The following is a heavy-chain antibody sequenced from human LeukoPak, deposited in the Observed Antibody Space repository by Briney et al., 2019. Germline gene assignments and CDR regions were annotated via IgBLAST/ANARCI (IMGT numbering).Heavy chain of an antibody. V-gene: IGHV3-30*18. CDR2: ISDDGFNK. D-gene: IGHD5-24*01. CDR1: GFTFSRFG. Sequence: GGSLRLSCAASGFTFSRFGMHWGRQAPGKGLEWMAVISDDGFNKYYADSVKGRFTISRDNSKNTLYPQMNSLRGDDTAVYYCAKQGDNSGLDYWGQGTLVTVSS. CDR3: AKQGDNSGLDY. J-gene: IGHJ4*02.